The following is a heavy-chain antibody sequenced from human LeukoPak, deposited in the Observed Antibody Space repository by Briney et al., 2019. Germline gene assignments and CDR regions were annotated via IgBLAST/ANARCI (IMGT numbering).Heavy chain of an antibody. V-gene: IGHV4-4*07. CDR3: ARRNWNYTPYYYYYMDV. D-gene: IGHD1-7*01. CDR1: GGSISSYY. Sequence: PSETLSLTCTVSGGSISSYYWSWIRQPAGKGLEWIGRIYTSGSTNYNPSLKSRVTMSVDTSKNQFSLKLSSVTAADTAVYYCARRNWNYTPYYYYYMDVWGKGTTVTVSS. J-gene: IGHJ6*03. CDR2: IYTSGST.